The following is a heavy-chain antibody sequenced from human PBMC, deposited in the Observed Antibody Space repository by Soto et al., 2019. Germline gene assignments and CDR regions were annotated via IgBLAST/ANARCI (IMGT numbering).Heavy chain of an antibody. J-gene: IGHJ2*01. V-gene: IGHV3-23*01. Sequence: EVQLLESGGGLVQPGGSLRLSCVGSGFTFINYAMNWVRQTPGKGLEWVSGISGGGDRTFDADSVKGRFTISRDNSKNTVDLQMNSQRADDTAVYYCARKVLGSTSRPDWWYFDLWGRGTLVTVSS. CDR3: ARKVLGSTSRPDWWYFDL. CDR1: GFTFINYA. D-gene: IGHD2-2*01. CDR2: ISGGGDRT.